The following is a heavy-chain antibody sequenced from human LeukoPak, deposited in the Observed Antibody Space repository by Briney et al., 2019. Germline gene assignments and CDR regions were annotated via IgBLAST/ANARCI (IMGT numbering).Heavy chain of an antibody. CDR2: IKQDGSDK. J-gene: IGHJ4*02. V-gene: IGHV3-7*01. Sequence: GGSLRLSCAASGFTFSSYSMTWVRQAPGKGLEWVANIKQDGSDKYYVDSVKGRFTISRDNAKNSLYLQMNSPRAEDTAVYYCARERGGYCSGITCSNAIDYWGQGTLVTVSS. CDR1: GFTFSSYS. D-gene: IGHD2-15*01. CDR3: ARERGGYCSGITCSNAIDY.